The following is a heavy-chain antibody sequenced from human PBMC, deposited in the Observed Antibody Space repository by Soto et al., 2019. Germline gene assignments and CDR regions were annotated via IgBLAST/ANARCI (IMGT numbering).Heavy chain of an antibody. Sequence: GGSLRLSCAASGFTFRNYAMSWVHQAPGKGLEWVSAISGSGDRTYYGDSVKGRFTISRDNSKNTLYLQMNSLRAEDTAVYYCAREGNQLLTRGNWFEPWGQGTLVTVSS. J-gene: IGHJ5*02. V-gene: IGHV3-23*01. CDR2: ISGSGDRT. CDR1: GFTFRNYA. D-gene: IGHD2-2*01. CDR3: AREGNQLLTRGNWFEP.